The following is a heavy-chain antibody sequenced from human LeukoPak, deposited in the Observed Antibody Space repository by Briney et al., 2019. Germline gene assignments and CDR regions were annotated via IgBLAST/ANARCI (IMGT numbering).Heavy chain of an antibody. Sequence: QAGGSLRRSCAPSGFPYSSYAMSGVRPAPGKGLEWVSSISGSGGSTYYADSVRGRFTVSRDNSRNTLALQMNSLRAEDTAVYYCAGSPTVDAAFDIWGQGTMVTVSS. V-gene: IGHV3-23*01. CDR2: ISGSGGST. D-gene: IGHD4-23*01. CDR1: GFPYSSYA. CDR3: AGSPTVDAAFDI. J-gene: IGHJ3*02.